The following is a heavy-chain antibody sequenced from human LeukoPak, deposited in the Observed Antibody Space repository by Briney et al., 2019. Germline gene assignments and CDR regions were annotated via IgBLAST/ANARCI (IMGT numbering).Heavy chain of an antibody. Sequence: GGSLTLSCSASGFTFTTYGMNWVRHAPGKGLEWVSGIGGSGTRTYYADSAKGRFTISRDNSKNTLYLQMNNLRAEDTEVYYCASGGGYSSGYSDFDYWGQGTLVTVSS. D-gene: IGHD6-19*01. CDR1: GFTFTTYG. J-gene: IGHJ4*02. CDR3: ASGGGYSSGYSDFDY. CDR2: IGGSGTRT. V-gene: IGHV3-23*01.